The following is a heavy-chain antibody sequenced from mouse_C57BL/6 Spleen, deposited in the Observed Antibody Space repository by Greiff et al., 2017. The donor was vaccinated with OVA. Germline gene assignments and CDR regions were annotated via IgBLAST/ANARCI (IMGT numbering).Heavy chain of an antibody. J-gene: IGHJ4*01. CDR2: IDPETGGT. V-gene: IGHV1-15*01. CDR3: TRRGIYDGYYDAMDY. CDR1: GYTFTDYE. D-gene: IGHD2-3*01. Sequence: QVQLQQSGAELVRPGASVTLSCKASGYTFTDYEMHWVKQTPVHGLEWIGAIDPETGGTAYNQKFKGKAILTADKSSSTAYMELRSLTSEDSAVYYCTRRGIYDGYYDAMDYWGQGTSVTVSS.